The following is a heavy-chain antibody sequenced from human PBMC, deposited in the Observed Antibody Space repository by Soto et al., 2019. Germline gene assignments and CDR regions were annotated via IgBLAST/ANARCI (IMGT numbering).Heavy chain of an antibody. J-gene: IGHJ5*02. CDR1: GYTFTSYA. Sequence: QVQLVQSGAEVKKPGASVKVSCKASGYTFTSYAMHWVRQAPGQRLEWMGWINAGNGNTNYSQKFQGRVTITRDTSARTAYMELSSLRSEDTAVYYCARRRYCSSTSCYDSTFDRWGQGTLVTVSS. CDR2: INAGNGNT. D-gene: IGHD2-2*01. V-gene: IGHV1-3*01. CDR3: ARRRYCSSTSCYDSTFDR.